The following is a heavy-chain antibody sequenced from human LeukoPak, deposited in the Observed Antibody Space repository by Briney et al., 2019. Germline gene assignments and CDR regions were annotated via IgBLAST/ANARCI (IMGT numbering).Heavy chain of an antibody. Sequence: GESLKISCKGSGYSSTSYWIGWVRQMPGKGLEWMGIIYPGDSDTRYSPSFQGQVTISADKSISTAYLQWSSLKASDTAMYYCARQGDPHSGSYYGNWFDPWGQGTLVTVSS. D-gene: IGHD1-26*01. CDR1: GYSSTSYW. CDR3: ARQGDPHSGSYYGNWFDP. CDR2: IYPGDSDT. V-gene: IGHV5-51*01. J-gene: IGHJ5*02.